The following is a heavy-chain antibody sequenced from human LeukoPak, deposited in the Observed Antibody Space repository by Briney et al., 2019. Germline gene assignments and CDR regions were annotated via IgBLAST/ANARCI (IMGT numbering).Heavy chain of an antibody. D-gene: IGHD3-10*01. CDR1: GYTFTSYG. J-gene: IGHJ5*02. Sequence: GASVKVSCKASGYTFTSYGISWVRQAPGQGLEWMGWISAYNGNTNYAQNLQGRVTMTTDTSTSTAYMELRSLRSDDTAVYYCARDGLQRITLVRGVIIPENWFDPWGQGTLVTVSS. CDR2: ISAYNGNT. V-gene: IGHV1-18*01. CDR3: ARDGLQRITLVRGVIIPENWFDP.